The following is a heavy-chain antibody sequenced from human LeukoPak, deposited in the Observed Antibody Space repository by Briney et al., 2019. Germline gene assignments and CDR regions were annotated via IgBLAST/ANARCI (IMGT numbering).Heavy chain of an antibody. CDR1: GFPFSSYW. D-gene: IGHD6-19*01. CDR3: AKDRGSSGWYYFDY. Sequence: PGGSLRLSCAASGFPFSSYWMAWVRQAPGKGLEWVASIKQDGGETFYVDSVKGRFTISRDNAKNSLYLQMNSLRAEDTAVYYCAKDRGSSGWYYFDYWGQGTLVTVSS. CDR2: IKQDGGET. V-gene: IGHV3-7*01. J-gene: IGHJ4*02.